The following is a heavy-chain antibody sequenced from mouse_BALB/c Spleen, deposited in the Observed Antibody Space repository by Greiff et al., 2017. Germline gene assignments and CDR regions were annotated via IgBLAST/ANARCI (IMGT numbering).Heavy chain of an antibody. Sequence: VQLQQPGAELVRPGASVKLSCKASGYTFTSYWINWVKQRPGQGLEWIGNIYPSDSYTNYNQKFKDKATLTVDKSSSTAYMQLSSQTAEDSAVYYCTSGAYGNSMDYWGQGTSVTVSS. CDR1: GYTFTSYW. CDR2: IYPSDSYT. D-gene: IGHD2-1*01. V-gene: IGHV1-69*02. CDR3: TSGAYGNSMDY. J-gene: IGHJ4*01.